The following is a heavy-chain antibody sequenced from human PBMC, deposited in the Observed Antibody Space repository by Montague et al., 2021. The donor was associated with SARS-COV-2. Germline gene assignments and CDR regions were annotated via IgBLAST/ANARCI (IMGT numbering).Heavy chain of an antibody. CDR3: ARIPLTYYYDSSGYFDY. J-gene: IGHJ4*02. CDR1: GGSISSSNYY. CDR2: IYHSGST. D-gene: IGHD3-22*01. Sequence: SETLSLTCTVSGGSISSSNYYWGWIRQPPGKGLEWIGSIYHSGSTYYNPSLKSRVTISVDTSKSQFSLKLTSVTAADTAVYYCARIPLTYYYDSSGYFDYWGQGTLVTVSS. V-gene: IGHV4-39*01.